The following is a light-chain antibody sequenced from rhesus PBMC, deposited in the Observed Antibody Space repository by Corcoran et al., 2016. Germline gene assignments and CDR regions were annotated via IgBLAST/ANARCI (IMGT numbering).Light chain of an antibody. CDR2: PAS. CDR3: QQYNNWPLT. Sequence: EIVLTQSPATLSLSPGERATLSCRASLSVRRSLACYQQQPEHPPILTIYPASTRATGTPERFSGSGSGTDFTLTISSLEPEEFAGYYCQQYNNWPLTFGGGTKVEIK. J-gene: IGKJ4*01. V-gene: IGKV3-42*03. CDR1: LSVRRS.